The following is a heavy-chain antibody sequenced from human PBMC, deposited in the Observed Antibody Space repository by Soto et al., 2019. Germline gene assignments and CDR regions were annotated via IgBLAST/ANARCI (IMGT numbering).Heavy chain of an antibody. Sequence: GGSLRLPCAASGFTFSDYYMSWIRQAPGKGLEWVSYISSSSSYTNYADSVKGRFTISRDNAKNSLYLQMNSLRAEDTAVYYCARAMVGATIVDYWGQGTLVTVSS. J-gene: IGHJ4*02. CDR3: ARAMVGATIVDY. D-gene: IGHD1-26*01. CDR1: GFTFSDYY. V-gene: IGHV3-11*06. CDR2: ISSSSSYT.